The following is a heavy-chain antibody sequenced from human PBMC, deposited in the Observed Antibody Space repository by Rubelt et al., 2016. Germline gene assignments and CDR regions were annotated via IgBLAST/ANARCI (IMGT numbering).Heavy chain of an antibody. V-gene: IGHV1-3*01. CDR1: GYTFTSYA. D-gene: IGHD5-18*01. CDR2: IHAGNGNT. CDR3: ARSKDTAMVTDADWYFDL. Sequence: QVQLVQSGAEVKKPGASVKVSCKASGYTFTSYAMHWVRQAPGQRLEWMGWIHAGNGNTKYAQKLQGRVTITRDNSASTAYMELSSLRSEDTAVYYCARSKDTAMVTDADWYFDLWGRGTLVTVSS. J-gene: IGHJ2*01.